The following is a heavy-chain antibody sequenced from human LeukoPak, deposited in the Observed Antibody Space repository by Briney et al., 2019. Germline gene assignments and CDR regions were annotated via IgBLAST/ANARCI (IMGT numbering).Heavy chain of an antibody. V-gene: IGHV3-21*01. Sequence: GGSLRLSCAASGFTFSSYSMNWVRQAPGKGLEWVSSISSSSSYIYYADSVKGRFTISRDNAKNSLYLQMNSLRAEDTAVYYCASIHCSSTSCYTLADYHSDYWGQGTLVIVSS. D-gene: IGHD2-2*02. J-gene: IGHJ4*02. CDR3: ASIHCSSTSCYTLADYHSDY. CDR1: GFTFSSYS. CDR2: ISSSSSYI.